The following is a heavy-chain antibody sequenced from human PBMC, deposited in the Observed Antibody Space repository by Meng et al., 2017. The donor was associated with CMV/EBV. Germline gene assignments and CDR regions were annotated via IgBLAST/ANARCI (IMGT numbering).Heavy chain of an antibody. CDR1: GFTFSSYA. D-gene: IGHD3-10*01. CDR3: ARDYYGSGSYYSLRVGNWFDP. J-gene: IGHJ5*02. CDR2: ISYDGSNK. Sequence: GESLKISCAASGFTFSSYAMHWVRQAPGKGLEWVAIISYDGSNKYYADSVKGRFTISRDNSRNTLYLQMNSLRAEDTAVYYCARDYYGSGSYYSLRVGNWFDPWGQGTLVTVSS. V-gene: IGHV3-30-3*01.